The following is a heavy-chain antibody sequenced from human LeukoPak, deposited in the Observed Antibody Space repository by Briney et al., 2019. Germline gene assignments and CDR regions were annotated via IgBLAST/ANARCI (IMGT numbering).Heavy chain of an antibody. Sequence: PSGTLSLTCAVSGGSISSSNWRSWVRQPPGKGLEWIGEIYHSGSTNYNPSLTSRLTISKDTSRNQISLKLSSVAVADTAVYYCARGNSYGSPTLDHWGQGTLVTVSS. V-gene: IGHV4-4*02. D-gene: IGHD5-18*01. J-gene: IGHJ4*02. CDR3: ARGNSYGSPTLDH. CDR1: GGSISSSNW. CDR2: IYHSGST.